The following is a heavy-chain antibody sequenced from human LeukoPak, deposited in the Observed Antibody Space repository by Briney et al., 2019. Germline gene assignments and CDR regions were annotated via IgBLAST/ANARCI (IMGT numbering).Heavy chain of an antibody. J-gene: IGHJ4*02. CDR2: IYHSGST. CDR3: ARAGGRGYSYGREPHFDY. V-gene: IGHV4-30-2*01. D-gene: IGHD5-18*01. Sequence: PSQTLSLTCTVSGGSISSGGYYWSWIRQPPGKGLEWIGYIYHSGSTYYNPSLKSRVTISVDRSKNQFSLKLSSVTAADTAVYYCARAGGRGYSYGREPHFDYWGQGTLVTVSS. CDR1: GGSISSGGYY.